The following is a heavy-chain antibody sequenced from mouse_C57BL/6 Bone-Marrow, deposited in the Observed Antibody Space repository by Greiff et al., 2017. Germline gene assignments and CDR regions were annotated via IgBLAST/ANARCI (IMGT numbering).Heavy chain of an antibody. V-gene: IGHV5-4*01. D-gene: IGHD3-2*02. J-gene: IGHJ4*01. CDR2: ISDGGSYT. CDR1: GFTFSSYA. Sequence: EVKLMESGGGLVKPGGSLKLSCAASGFTFSSYAMSWVRQTPEKRLEWVATISDGGSYTYYPDNVKGRFTISRDNAKNNLYLQMSHLKSEDTAMYDCARDAAQGYAMDNWGQGTSVTVSS. CDR3: ARDAAQGYAMDN.